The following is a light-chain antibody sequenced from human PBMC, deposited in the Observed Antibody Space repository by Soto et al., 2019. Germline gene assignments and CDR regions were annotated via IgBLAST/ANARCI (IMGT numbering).Light chain of an antibody. CDR1: QSVSTN. CDR3: QQYNNRPYT. J-gene: IGKJ2*01. Sequence: EVVMTQSPATLAVSPGERGTLSCRASQSVSTNLAWYQQKPGQAPRLLIYGASTKAPGIPARFSGSGSGTEFTLVITSLQSEDFAVYSCQQYNNRPYTFGQGTKLEIK. CDR2: GAS. V-gene: IGKV3-15*01.